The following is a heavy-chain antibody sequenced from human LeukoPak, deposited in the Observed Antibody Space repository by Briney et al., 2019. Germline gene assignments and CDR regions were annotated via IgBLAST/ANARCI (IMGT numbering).Heavy chain of an antibody. Sequence: GGSLRLSCAASEFTFSSYSMNWVRQAPGKGLEWVGRIKSKADGETIDYAAPVKGRFTFSRDDSKNMLYLQMNSLKSEDTAVYYCSTLTSRGLSDSWGQGTLVTVSS. J-gene: IGHJ4*02. CDR2: IKSKADGETI. CDR3: STLTSRGLSDS. D-gene: IGHD1-20*01. V-gene: IGHV3-15*07. CDR1: EFTFSSYS.